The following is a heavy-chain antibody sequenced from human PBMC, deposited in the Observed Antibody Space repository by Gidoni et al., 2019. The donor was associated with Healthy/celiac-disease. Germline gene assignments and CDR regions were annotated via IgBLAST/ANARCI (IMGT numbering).Heavy chain of an antibody. J-gene: IGHJ6*02. CDR1: GGTVGSDA. CDR3: ARAPDYGGNSEYYYGRDV. CDR2: IIPIFGTA. D-gene: IGHD4-17*01. V-gene: IGHV1-69*01. Sequence: PGEAVKVACKASGGTVGSDAISWGRQAPGQGLEWMGGIIPIFGTANYAQKFQGRVTITADESTSKAYMELSRLRSEDTDVYYCARAPDYGGNSEYYYGRDVWGQGPTVTVSS.